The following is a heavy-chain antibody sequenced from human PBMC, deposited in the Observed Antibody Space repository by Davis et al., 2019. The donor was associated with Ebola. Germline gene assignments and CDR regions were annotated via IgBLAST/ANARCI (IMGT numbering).Heavy chain of an antibody. D-gene: IGHD6-19*01. CDR1: GFMFSSYV. CDR3: ARERIAVADDAFDI. J-gene: IGHJ3*02. Sequence: PGGSLRLSCAASGFMFSSYVMSWVRQAPGKGLEWVSTLGTSADTYYADSVKGRFTISRDNAKNSLYLQMNSLRAEDTAVYYCARERIAVADDAFDIWGQGTMVTVSS. CDR2: LGTSADT. V-gene: IGHV3-21*01.